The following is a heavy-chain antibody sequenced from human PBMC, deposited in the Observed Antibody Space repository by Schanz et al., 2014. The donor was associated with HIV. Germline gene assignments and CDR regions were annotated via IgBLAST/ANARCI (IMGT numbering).Heavy chain of an antibody. CDR3: AKDWAFYGDFVHYYYGVDV. J-gene: IGHJ6*02. Sequence: QVQLVESGGGVVQPGRSLRLSCAVSGFTFSNYAMHWVRQAPGKGLEWVAVISYDGSNKYYADSVKGRFTISRDNSKNTVYLQMNSLRAEDTAVYYCAKDWAFYGDFVHYYYGVDVWGQGTTVTVSS. V-gene: IGHV3-30-3*01. D-gene: IGHD4-17*01. CDR2: ISYDGSNK. CDR1: GFTFSNYA.